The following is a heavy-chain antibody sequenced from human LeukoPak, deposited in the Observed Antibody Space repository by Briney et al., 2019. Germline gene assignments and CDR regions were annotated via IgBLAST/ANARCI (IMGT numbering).Heavy chain of an antibody. Sequence: SETLSLTCAVYGGSFSGYYWSWIRQPPGKGLKWIGEINHSGSTNYNPSLKSRVTISVDTSKNQFSLKLSPVTAADTAVYYCARASPDPYGSGSTTWFDPWGQGTLVTVSS. V-gene: IGHV4-34*01. CDR2: INHSGST. CDR3: ARASPDPYGSGSTTWFDP. J-gene: IGHJ5*02. CDR1: GGSFSGYY. D-gene: IGHD3-10*01.